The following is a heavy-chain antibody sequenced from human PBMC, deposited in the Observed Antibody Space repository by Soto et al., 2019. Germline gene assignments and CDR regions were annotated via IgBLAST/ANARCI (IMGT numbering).Heavy chain of an antibody. V-gene: IGHV3-23*01. CDR3: AKITRS. CDR1: GFTISSSA. J-gene: IGHJ5*02. CDR2: ISGDGKAT. Sequence: EVQVLESGGGLVQPGGSLRLSCAASGFTISSSAMTWVRQAPGKGLEWISSISGDGKATYYADSVKGRFTISRDSSKTTLYLQMNGLRVEDTATYFCAKITRSWGRGTLVTDAS. D-gene: IGHD3-3*01.